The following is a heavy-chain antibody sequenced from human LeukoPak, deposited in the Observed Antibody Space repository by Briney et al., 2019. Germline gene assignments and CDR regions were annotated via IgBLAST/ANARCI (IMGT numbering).Heavy chain of an antibody. CDR1: VASFSGYC. J-gene: IGHJ4*02. Sequence: SESLSLACAVYVASFSGYCCGCVRQPPGKWLEWIGQINHGGSTNYNPSLKSRAPISEDTSNNHCSLKLSSVTAWDTSLLYGARVNYFRWDYWGQGTLVTVSS. D-gene: IGHD3-9*01. V-gene: IGHV4-34*01. CDR2: INHGGST. CDR3: ARVNYFRWDY.